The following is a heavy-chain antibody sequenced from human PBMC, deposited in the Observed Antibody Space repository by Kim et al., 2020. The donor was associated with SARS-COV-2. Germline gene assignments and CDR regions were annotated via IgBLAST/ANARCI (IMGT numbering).Heavy chain of an antibody. CDR3: ARHYGRSYYYDSSGYYQTFDH. CDR2: IYYSGST. J-gene: IGHJ4*02. D-gene: IGHD3-22*01. CDR1: GGSISSSSYY. V-gene: IGHV4-39*01. Sequence: SETLSLTCTVSGGSISSSSYYWGWIRQPPGKGLEWIGSIYYSGSTYYNPSLKSRVTISVDTSKNQFSLKLSSVTAADTAVYYCARHYGRSYYYDSSGYYQTFDHWGQGTLVTVSS.